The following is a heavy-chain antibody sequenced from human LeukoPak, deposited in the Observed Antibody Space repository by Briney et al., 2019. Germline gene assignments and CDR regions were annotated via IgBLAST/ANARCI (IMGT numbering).Heavy chain of an antibody. CDR3: ARENWGSLGY. D-gene: IGHD7-27*01. J-gene: IGHJ4*02. CDR1: GGSINEYC. V-gene: IGHV4-59*01. CDR2: INYSGRT. Sequence: SETLSLTCSVSGGSINEYCWGWIRQPPGKGLEWIGYINYSGRTNYSPSLKSRVTMSVDTSKNQFSLKMTSVTAADTAVYYCARENWGSLGYWGQGTLVIVSS.